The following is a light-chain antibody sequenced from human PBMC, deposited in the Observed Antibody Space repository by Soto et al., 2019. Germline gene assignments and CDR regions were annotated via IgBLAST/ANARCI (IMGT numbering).Light chain of an antibody. Sequence: QSVLTQPPSASGSPGQSVTISCTGTSSDVGGYNYVSWYQQHPGKAPKLIIYEVTKRPSGVPDRFSGSKSGNTASLTVSGLQAEDEADYYCSSYAGRNNFYVFGTGTQLTVL. CDR3: SSYAGRNNFYV. CDR1: SSDVGGYNY. CDR2: EVT. V-gene: IGLV2-8*01. J-gene: IGLJ1*01.